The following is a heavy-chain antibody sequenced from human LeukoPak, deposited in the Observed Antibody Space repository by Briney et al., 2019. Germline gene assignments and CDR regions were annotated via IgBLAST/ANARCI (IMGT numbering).Heavy chain of an antibody. CDR1: GFTFAVYA. V-gene: IGHV3-9*01. CDR2: ISWNSGSI. J-gene: IGHJ4*01. CDR3: ATDRHSIAARYFDY. D-gene: IGHD6-6*01. Sequence: PGGSLRLSCAAYGFTFAVYAMHWVRQAPGEGLEWVSGISWNSGSIGYADSVKGRFTISRDNAKNSLYLQMNSLRSEDTAVYYCATDRHSIAARYFDYWGQGSLVTVSS.